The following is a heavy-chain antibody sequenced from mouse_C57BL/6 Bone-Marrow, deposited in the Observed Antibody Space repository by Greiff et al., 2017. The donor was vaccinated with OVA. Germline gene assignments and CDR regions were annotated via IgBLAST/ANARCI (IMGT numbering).Heavy chain of an antibody. CDR3: ARGEMGLGFAY. Sequence: EVQLQESGPGLVKPSQSLSLTCSVTGYSITSGYYWNWIRRFPGNKLEWMGYISYDGSNNYNPSLKNRISITRDTSKNQFFLKLNSVTTEDTATYYCARGEMGLGFAYWGQGTLVTVSA. J-gene: IGHJ3*01. D-gene: IGHD2-3*01. CDR2: ISYDGSN. V-gene: IGHV3-6*01. CDR1: GYSITSGYY.